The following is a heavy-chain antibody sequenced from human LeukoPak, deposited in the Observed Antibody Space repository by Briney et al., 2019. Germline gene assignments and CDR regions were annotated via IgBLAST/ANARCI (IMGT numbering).Heavy chain of an antibody. CDR2: IYPGDSDT. V-gene: IGHV5-51*01. CDR1: GYSFTSYR. D-gene: IGHD3-22*01. Sequence: GESLKISCKGSGYSFTSYRIGWVRQMPGKGLEWMGIIYPGDSDTRYSPSFQGQVTISADKSISTAYLQWSSLKASDTAMYYCARARAYYYDSSGYPFLDYWGQGTLVTASS. CDR3: ARARAYYYDSSGYPFLDY. J-gene: IGHJ4*02.